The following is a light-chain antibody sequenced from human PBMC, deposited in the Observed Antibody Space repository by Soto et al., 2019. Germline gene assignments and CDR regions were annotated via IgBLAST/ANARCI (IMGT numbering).Light chain of an antibody. V-gene: IGKV3-11*01. CDR2: DAS. Sequence: EIVLTQSPATLPLSPGERATLSCRASQSIDSYLAWYQQIPGQAPRLLIYDASNRATGIPARFNGSGSGTDFTLTISGLEPEDFAVYYCQQRLNWPLTFGGGTKVEIK. J-gene: IGKJ4*01. CDR1: QSIDSY. CDR3: QQRLNWPLT.